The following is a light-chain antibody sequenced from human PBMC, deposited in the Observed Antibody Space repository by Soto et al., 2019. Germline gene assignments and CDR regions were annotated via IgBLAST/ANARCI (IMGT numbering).Light chain of an antibody. CDR3: QVWDSSTARV. Sequence: SYELTQPLSVSVALGQTARITCGGNNIGSKNVHWYQQKPGQAPVLVIYRDSNRPSGIPERFSGYNSGNTATLTISIAQAGDEADYYCQVWDSSTARVFGGGTKVTVL. J-gene: IGLJ3*02. CDR2: RDS. V-gene: IGLV3-9*01. CDR1: NIGSKN.